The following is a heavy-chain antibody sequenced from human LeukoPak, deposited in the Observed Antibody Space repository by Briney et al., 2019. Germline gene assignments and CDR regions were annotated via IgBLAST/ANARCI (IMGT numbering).Heavy chain of an antibody. CDR1: GSSFTSYW. J-gene: IGHJ4*02. Sequence: GESLKISCKGSGSSFTSYWIGWVRQMPGKGLEWMGVIYPGDSDTKYSPSFQGQVTNSADKSNSTAYLQWTSLKASDTAKYYCARQYYDYIWGSYTANRYFDYWGQGTLVTVSS. CDR2: IYPGDSDT. CDR3: ARQYYDYIWGSYTANRYFDY. V-gene: IGHV5-51*01. D-gene: IGHD3-16*01.